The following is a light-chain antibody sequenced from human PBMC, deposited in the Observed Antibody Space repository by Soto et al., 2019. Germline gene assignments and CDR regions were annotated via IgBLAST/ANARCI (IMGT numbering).Light chain of an antibody. CDR2: AAS. J-gene: IGKJ2*01. Sequence: EMTQSPSSLSASVGDRVTITCRASQSISDNVNWYQFQPGKAPKLLIYAASSLQTVVPSRFSGSGSGTDFALIISSLQPEASATYYCQQSYGPPYPFGLGTKVEIK. CDR1: QSISDN. V-gene: IGKV1-39*01. CDR3: QQSYGPPYP.